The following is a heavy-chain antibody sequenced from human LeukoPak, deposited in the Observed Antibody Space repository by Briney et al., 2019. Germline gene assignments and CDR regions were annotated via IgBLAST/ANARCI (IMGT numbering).Heavy chain of an antibody. CDR3: ARETDGSGRPYYYYGMDV. Sequence: GGSLRLSCAASGFTVSSNYMSWVRQAPGKGLEWVSVIYSGGSTYYADSVKGRFTISRDNSKNTLYLQMNSLRAEDPAVYYCARETDGSGRPYYYYGMDVWGKGTTVTVSP. D-gene: IGHD3-10*01. CDR1: GFTVSSNY. CDR2: IYSGGST. J-gene: IGHJ6*04. V-gene: IGHV3-53*01.